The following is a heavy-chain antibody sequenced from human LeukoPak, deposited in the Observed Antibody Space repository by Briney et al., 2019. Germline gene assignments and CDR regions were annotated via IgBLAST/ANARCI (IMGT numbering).Heavy chain of an antibody. D-gene: IGHD3-22*01. CDR2: ISSSGSTM. J-gene: IGHJ4*02. Sequence: GALRLSCAASGFTFSDYYMSWIRQAPGKGLEWVSYISSSGSTMYYADSVKGRFTISRDNAKNSLYLQMNSLRAEDTAVYYCARDKPDSSGYGPYWGQGTLVTVSS. CDR3: ARDKPDSSGYGPY. CDR1: GFTFSDYY. V-gene: IGHV3-11*04.